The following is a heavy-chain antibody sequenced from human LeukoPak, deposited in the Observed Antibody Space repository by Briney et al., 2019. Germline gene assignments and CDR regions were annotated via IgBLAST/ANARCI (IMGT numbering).Heavy chain of an antibody. V-gene: IGHV4-30-2*01. D-gene: IGHD6-13*01. J-gene: IGHJ6*03. CDR3: ARESAAGTLLLWEPYYMDV. CDR2: IYHSGST. Sequence: NPSETLSLTCTVSGGSISSGGYYWSWIRQPPGKGLEWIGYIYHSGSTYYNPSFKSRVTISVDRSKNQFSLKLSSVTAADMAVYYCARESAAGTLLLWEPYYMDVWGKGTTVTVSS. CDR1: GGSISSGGYY.